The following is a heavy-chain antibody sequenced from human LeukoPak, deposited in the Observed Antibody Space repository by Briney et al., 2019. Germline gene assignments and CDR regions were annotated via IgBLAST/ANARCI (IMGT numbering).Heavy chain of an antibody. Sequence: PSETLSLTCTVSGGSITSYYWSWIRQPPGKGLEWIGYVYHSGSTSYNPSLKSRVSISEDTSKNQFSLKLSSVTAADTAVYYCARANPNCHPPDYWRQGTLVTVSS. CDR1: GGSITSYY. D-gene: IGHD1-1*01. J-gene: IGHJ4*02. CDR3: ARANPNCHPPDY. V-gene: IGHV4-59*08. CDR2: VYHSGST.